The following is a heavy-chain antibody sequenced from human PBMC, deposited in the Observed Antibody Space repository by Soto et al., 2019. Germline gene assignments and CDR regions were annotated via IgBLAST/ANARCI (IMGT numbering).Heavy chain of an antibody. J-gene: IGHJ6*02. V-gene: IGHV5-51*01. CDR3: ARDSLEFYDFCAMDV. Sequence: PGESLKISCKGSGYNFTNYWIGWVRQMPGKGLEWMGIVYPGDSDTRYSPSFQGQVTISADRSINTAYLQWSSLKASDTAIYYRARDSLEFYDFCAMDVWGQGTTVTVSS. CDR2: VYPGDSDT. D-gene: IGHD2-2*01. CDR1: GYNFTNYW.